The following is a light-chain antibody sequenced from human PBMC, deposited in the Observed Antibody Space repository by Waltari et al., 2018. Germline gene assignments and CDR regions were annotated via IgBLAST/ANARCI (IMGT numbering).Light chain of an antibody. CDR3: QQYYAYPIT. CDR2: QAS. V-gene: IGKV1-5*03. Sequence: DIQMTHSPSTLSASVGDRVTITCRVSQSISTSLAWHQQRPGKAPNLLIYQASSLESGVPSRFSGDTSGTEFTLTISSLQPEDFATYYCQQYYAYPITFGQGTRLEIK. CDR1: QSISTS. J-gene: IGKJ5*01.